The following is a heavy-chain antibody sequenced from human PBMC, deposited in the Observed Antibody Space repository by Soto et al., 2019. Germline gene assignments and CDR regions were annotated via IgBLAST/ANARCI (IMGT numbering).Heavy chain of an antibody. Sequence: QVQLVQSGAEVKKPGSSVKVSCKASGGTFSSYAISWVRQAPGQGLEWMGGIIPIFGTANYAQKFQGRVTMTADESTSTAYMELSSLRSEDTAVYYCARDGDYYGSGSYAFDPWGQGTLVTVSS. V-gene: IGHV1-69*12. CDR1: GGTFSSYA. D-gene: IGHD3-10*01. CDR3: ARDGDYYGSGSYAFDP. J-gene: IGHJ5*02. CDR2: IIPIFGTA.